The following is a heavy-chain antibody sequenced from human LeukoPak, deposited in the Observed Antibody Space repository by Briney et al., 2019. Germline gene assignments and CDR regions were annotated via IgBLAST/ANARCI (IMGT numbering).Heavy chain of an antibody. V-gene: IGHV5-51*01. CDR2: IYPGDSDT. J-gene: IGHJ4*02. CDR1: GYSFTSNW. Sequence: GESLKISCKGFGYSFTSNWIGWVRQMPGKGLEWMGIIYPGDSDTRYSPSFRGQVTNSADKSITTAYLQWSSLKASDTAMYYCARPPSYSSGPIYWGQGTLVTVSS. CDR3: ARPPSYSSGPIY. D-gene: IGHD6-19*01.